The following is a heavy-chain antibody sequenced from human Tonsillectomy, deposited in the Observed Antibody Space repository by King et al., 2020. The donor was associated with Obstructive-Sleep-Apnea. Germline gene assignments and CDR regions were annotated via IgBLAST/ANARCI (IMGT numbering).Heavy chain of an antibody. Sequence: VQLQQWGAGLLKPSETLSLTCAVYGGSFSGYYWSWIRQPPGKGLEWIGEINHSGSTNYNPSLKSRVTISVDTSKNPFSLKLSSVTAADTAVYYCAITGIAAAGTGDWGQGTLVTVSS. CDR1: GGSFSGYY. V-gene: IGHV4-34*01. CDR3: AITGIAAAGTGD. D-gene: IGHD6-13*01. J-gene: IGHJ4*02. CDR2: INHSGST.